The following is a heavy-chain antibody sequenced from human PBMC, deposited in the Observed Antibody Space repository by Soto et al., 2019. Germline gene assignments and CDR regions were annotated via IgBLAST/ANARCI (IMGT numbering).Heavy chain of an antibody. D-gene: IGHD3-3*01. CDR3: ARAGDYDFWSGLYYYGMDV. J-gene: IGHJ6*02. CDR2: IIPIFGTA. V-gene: IGHV1-69*06. CDR1: GGIFSSYA. Sequence: SVKVSCKASGGIFSSYAISWVRQAPGQGLEWMGGIIPIFGTANYAQKFQGRVTITADKSTSTAYMELSSLRSEDTAVYYCARAGDYDFWSGLYYYGMDVWGQGTTVTVSS.